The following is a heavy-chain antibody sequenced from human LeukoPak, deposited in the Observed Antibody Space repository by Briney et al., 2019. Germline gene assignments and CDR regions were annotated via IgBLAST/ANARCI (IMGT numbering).Heavy chain of an antibody. V-gene: IGHV3-33*06. CDR2: IWYDGSNK. Sequence: GGSLRLSCAASGLTFSSYGMHWVRQAPGKGLERVAVIWYDGSNKYYADSVKGRFTISRDNSKNTLYLQMNSLRAEDTAVYYCAKAKRPYYYDSSGPPSPWGQGTLVTVSS. D-gene: IGHD3-22*01. CDR1: GLTFSSYG. CDR3: AKAKRPYYYDSSGPPSP. J-gene: IGHJ5*02.